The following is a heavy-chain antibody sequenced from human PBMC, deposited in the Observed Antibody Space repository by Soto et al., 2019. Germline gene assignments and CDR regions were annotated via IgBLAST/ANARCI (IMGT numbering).Heavy chain of an antibody. D-gene: IGHD2-2*01. CDR3: ARLPDCSSTSCYYYMDV. J-gene: IGHJ6*03. CDR2: INHSGST. Sequence: SETLSLTCAVYGGSFSGYYLSWIRQPPGKGLEWIGEINHSGSTNYNPSLKSRVTISVDTSKNQFSLKLSSVTAADTAVYYCARLPDCSSTSCYYYMDVWGKGTTVTVSS. CDR1: GGSFSGYY. V-gene: IGHV4-34*01.